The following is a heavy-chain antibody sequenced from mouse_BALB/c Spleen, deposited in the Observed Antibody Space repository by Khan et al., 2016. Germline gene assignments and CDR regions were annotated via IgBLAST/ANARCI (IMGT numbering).Heavy chain of an antibody. J-gene: IGHJ2*01. D-gene: IGHD3-2*02. V-gene: IGHV1-76*01. CDR3: AREEALYYFDY. CDR1: GYIFTNYW. Sequence: QVQLQQSGAEVVRPGASVKLSCKTSGYIFTNYWIHWVKQRSGQGLEWIARIYPGTDNTYYNEKLKDKATLTADKSSSTAYMQLSSLKSEDSAVXFCAREEALYYFDYWGQGTTLTVSS. CDR2: IYPGTDNT.